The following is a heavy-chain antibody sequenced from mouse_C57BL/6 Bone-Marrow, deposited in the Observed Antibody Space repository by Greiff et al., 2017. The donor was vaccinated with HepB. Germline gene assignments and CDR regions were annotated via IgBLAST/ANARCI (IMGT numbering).Heavy chain of an antibody. J-gene: IGHJ2*01. V-gene: IGHV1-15*01. CDR3: TRRGYGYDLDY. D-gene: IGHD2-2*01. Sequence: VHLVESGAELVRPGASVTLSCKASGYTFTDYEMHWVKQTPVHGLEWIGAIDPETGGTAYNQKFKGKAILTADKSSSTAYMELRSLTSEDSAVYYCTRRGYGYDLDYWGQGTTLTVSS. CDR2: IDPETGGT. CDR1: GYTFTDYE.